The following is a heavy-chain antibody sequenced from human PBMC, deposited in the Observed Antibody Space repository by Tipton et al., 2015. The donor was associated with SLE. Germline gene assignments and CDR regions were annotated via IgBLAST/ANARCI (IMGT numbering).Heavy chain of an antibody. V-gene: IGHV3-23*01. CDR3: ARDPGITGTKSVY. Sequence: GSLRLSCAASGFTFSSYAMSWVRQAPGKGLEWVSAISGSGGSTYYADSVKGRFTISRDNSKNTLYLQMNSLRAEDTAVYYCARDPGITGTKSVYWGQGTLVTVSS. D-gene: IGHD1-20*01. J-gene: IGHJ4*02. CDR1: GFTFSSYA. CDR2: ISGSGGST.